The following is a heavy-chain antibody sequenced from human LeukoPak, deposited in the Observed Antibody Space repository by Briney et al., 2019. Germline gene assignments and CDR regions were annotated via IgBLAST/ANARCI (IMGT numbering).Heavy chain of an antibody. V-gene: IGHV4-38-2*01. CDR3: AVSFGGYDAGFY. Sequence: SETLSLTCDVSGYSITNGYYWGWIRQPPGKGLQWIGSIHHSGATSYNPSLRTRVTTSVDTSKNQFSLRLSSVTAADTAVYFCAVSFGGYDAGFYWGQGTLVTVSS. J-gene: IGHJ4*02. D-gene: IGHD5-12*01. CDR2: IHHSGAT. CDR1: GYSITNGYY.